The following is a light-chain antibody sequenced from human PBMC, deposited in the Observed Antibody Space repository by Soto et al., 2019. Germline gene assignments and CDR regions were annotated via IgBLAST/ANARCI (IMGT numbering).Light chain of an antibody. V-gene: IGKV3-20*01. CDR3: QQYGSSGT. Sequence: DMVRTQSPDSLALSLGERSNLSXRASPTVPRNYLAWYHQTHGKAPRRLIYGASNRATGIPETFSGSGCGTDFTLTISRLEPEDFAVYDCQQYGSSGTFGQGTKVDI. CDR1: PTVPRNY. CDR2: GAS. J-gene: IGKJ1*01.